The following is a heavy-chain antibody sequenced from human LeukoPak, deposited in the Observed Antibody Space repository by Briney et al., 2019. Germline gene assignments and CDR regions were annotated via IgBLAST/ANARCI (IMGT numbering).Heavy chain of an antibody. J-gene: IGHJ4*02. CDR3: GRDFWGAYLVDYLDY. V-gene: IGHV3-7*01. CDR2: IKQDGSET. CDR1: GFTFSNYW. D-gene: IGHD3-3*01. Sequence: GGSLRLSCGACGFTFSNYWMSWVRRAPGKGLEWVANIKQDGSETYYVDSVRGRFTISRDNAKKSLYLQMNSLRAEDTAVYYCGRDFWGAYLVDYLDYWGQGTLVTVSS.